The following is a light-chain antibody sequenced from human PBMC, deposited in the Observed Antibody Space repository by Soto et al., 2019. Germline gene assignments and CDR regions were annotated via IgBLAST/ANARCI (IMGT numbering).Light chain of an antibody. CDR3: QQYGSSSWT. CDR2: GAS. CDR1: QSVSSSY. J-gene: IGKJ1*01. Sequence: EIVFTHSPGTLSLSECERATLSFSASQSVSSSYLAWYQQKPGQAPRLLIYGASSRATGIPDRFSGSGSGTDFTLTIGRLEPEDFAVYYCQQYGSSSWTFGQGTKVDIK. V-gene: IGKV3-20*01.